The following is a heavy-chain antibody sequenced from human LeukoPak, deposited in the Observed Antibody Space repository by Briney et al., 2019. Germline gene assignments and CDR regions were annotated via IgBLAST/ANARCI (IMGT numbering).Heavy chain of an antibody. CDR3: ARAGSGRSPDWFDP. CDR2: ISISGSTI. J-gene: IGHJ5*02. Sequence: GGSLRLSCAASGFTFSSNSMNWVRQAPGKGLEWISYISISGSTIYYADSVKGRFTISRDNAKNSLYLQMNSLRAEDTAVYYCARAGSGRSPDWFDPWGQGTLVTVSS. D-gene: IGHD1-26*01. V-gene: IGHV3-48*04. CDR1: GFTFSSNS.